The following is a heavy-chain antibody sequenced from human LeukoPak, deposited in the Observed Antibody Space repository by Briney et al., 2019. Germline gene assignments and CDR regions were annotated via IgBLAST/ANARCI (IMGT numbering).Heavy chain of an antibody. D-gene: IGHD2-2*01. CDR1: GYTFSNYW. V-gene: IGHV5-51*01. Sequence: GESLKISCTGSGYTFSNYWIGWMRQMPGKGLEWMGIIYPGDSDATYSPSFRGQVTFSFDESRTTVYLEWTSLKASDTAMYFCARESETSRRFYAPWGQGTLVTVSS. J-gene: IGHJ5*02. CDR2: IYPGDSDA. CDR3: ARESETSRRFYAP.